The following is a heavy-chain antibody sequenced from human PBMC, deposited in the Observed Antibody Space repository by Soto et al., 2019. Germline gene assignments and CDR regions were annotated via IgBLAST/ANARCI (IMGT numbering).Heavy chain of an antibody. V-gene: IGHV3-30*03. CDR1: GFTFSTYG. Sequence: QVQLVESGGGVVQAGGSLGLSCTASGFTFSTYGMHWVRQAAGKGPEWVAVMSHDGSHKAFLDSVKGRFIISRDNSKNTLYLQMNSLRPDDTAVYYCARLPRSGCDHYYYGMDVWGQGTTVIVSS. D-gene: IGHD6-19*01. J-gene: IGHJ6*02. CDR2: MSHDGSHK. CDR3: ARLPRSGCDHYYYGMDV.